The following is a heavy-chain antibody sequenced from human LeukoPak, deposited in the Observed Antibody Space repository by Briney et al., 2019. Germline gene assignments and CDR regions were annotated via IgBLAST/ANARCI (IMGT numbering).Heavy chain of an antibody. D-gene: IGHD6-13*01. V-gene: IGHV3-9*01. Sequence: QPGRSRRLSCAASGFTFDDYAMHWVRQAPGKGLEWVSGISWNSGSIGYADSVKGRFTISRDNAKNSLYLQMNSLRAEDTALYYCAKELYSSSWLNYYGMDVWGQGTTVTVSS. CDR3: AKELYSSSWLNYYGMDV. CDR2: ISWNSGSI. J-gene: IGHJ6*02. CDR1: GFTFDDYA.